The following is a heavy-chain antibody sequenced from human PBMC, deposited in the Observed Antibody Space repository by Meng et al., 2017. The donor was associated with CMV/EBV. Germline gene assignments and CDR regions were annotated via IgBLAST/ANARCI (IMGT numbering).Heavy chain of an antibody. CDR2: INHSGTT. CDR3: ARVTEGDWYFDL. V-gene: IGHV4-34*01. J-gene: IGHJ2*01. Sequence: SCAVYGGSFSGYHWNWIRQPPGKGLECIGEINHSGTTIYSPSLRSRVTISIDRSKKQFSLRLNSVTAADTAVYYCARVTEGDWYFDLWGRGTLVTVSS. D-gene: IGHD1-14*01. CDR1: GGSFSGYH.